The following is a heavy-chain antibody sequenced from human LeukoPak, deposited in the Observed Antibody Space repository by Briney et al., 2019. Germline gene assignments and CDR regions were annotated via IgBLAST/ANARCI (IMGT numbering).Heavy chain of an antibody. D-gene: IGHD3-22*01. V-gene: IGHV3-30*02. CDR2: IRYDGGNK. J-gene: IGHJ4*02. CDR1: GFSFSSYG. CDR3: AKGLGSGYQFDY. Sequence: GGSLRLSCAASGFSFSSYGMHWVRQAPGKGLEWVAFIRYDGGNKFYADSVKGRFTISRDNSKNTLYLQMNSPRVEDTAVYYCAKGLGSGYQFDYWGQGTLVTVSS.